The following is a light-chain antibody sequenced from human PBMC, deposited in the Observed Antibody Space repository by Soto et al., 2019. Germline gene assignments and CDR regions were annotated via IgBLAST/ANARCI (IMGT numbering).Light chain of an antibody. V-gene: IGLV2-14*01. CDR1: SSDVGGYNY. J-gene: IGLJ3*02. CDR3: SSYTTSSSXV. Sequence: QSALTQPASVSGSPGQSITISCTGTSSDVGGYNYVSWYQHHPGKAPKLMIYEVSNRPSGVSNRFSGSKSGNTASLTISGXQAEDEADYYCSSYTTSSSXVFGGGX. CDR2: EVS.